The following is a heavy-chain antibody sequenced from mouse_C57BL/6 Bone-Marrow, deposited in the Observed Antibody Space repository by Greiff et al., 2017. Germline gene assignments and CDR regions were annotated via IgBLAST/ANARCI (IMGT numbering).Heavy chain of an antibody. Sequence: DVTLVESGGGLVKPGGSLKLSCAASGFTFSSYAMSWVRQTPEKRLEWVATISDGGSYTYYPDNVKGRFTISRDNAKNNLYLQMSQLKSEDTAMYYCARDVHYYGSSPWFAYWGQGTLVTVSA. CDR3: ARDVHYYGSSPWFAY. J-gene: IGHJ3*01. CDR1: GFTFSSYA. D-gene: IGHD1-1*01. CDR2: ISDGGSYT. V-gene: IGHV5-4*01.